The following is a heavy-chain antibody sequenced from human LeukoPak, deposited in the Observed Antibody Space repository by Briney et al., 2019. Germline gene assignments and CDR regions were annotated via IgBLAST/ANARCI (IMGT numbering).Heavy chain of an antibody. D-gene: IGHD3-3*01. CDR2: IYYSGST. CDR3: ARGPYYDFWSGNNHFDY. J-gene: IGHJ4*02. V-gene: IGHV4-39*07. Sequence: SETLSLTCTVSGGSISSSSYYWGWIRQPPGKGLEWIGSIYYSGSTYYNPSLKSRVTISVDTSKNQFSLKLSSVTAADTAVYYCARGPYYDFWSGNNHFDYWGQGTLVTVSS. CDR1: GGSISSSSYY.